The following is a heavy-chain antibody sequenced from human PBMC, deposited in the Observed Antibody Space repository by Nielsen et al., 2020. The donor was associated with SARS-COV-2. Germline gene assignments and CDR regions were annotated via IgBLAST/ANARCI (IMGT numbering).Heavy chain of an antibody. D-gene: IGHD4-17*01. J-gene: IGHJ4*02. CDR1: GYTFTSYG. V-gene: IGHV1-18*01. Sequence: SVNVSCKASGYTFTSYGISWVRQAAGQGLEWMGWISAYNGNTNYAQKLQGRVTMTTDTSTSTAYMELRSLRPDDTAVYYCARSPNDYGDYYFDYWGQGTLVTVSS. CDR3: ARSPNDYGDYYFDY. CDR2: ISAYNGNT.